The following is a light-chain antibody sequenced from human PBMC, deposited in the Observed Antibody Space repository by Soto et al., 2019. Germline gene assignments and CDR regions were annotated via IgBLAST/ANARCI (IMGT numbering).Light chain of an antibody. V-gene: IGKV3-11*01. CDR2: DSS. CDR1: QNVDKF. Sequence: EIELTQSPATLSLSPGETATLSCRVSQNVDKFLAWYQQRPGQPPRLLIFDSSNRATGVPVRFSGSGSGTVFTLTIGSLEPEDSAVYYCQQRKNWPPITFGQGTRLEIK. CDR3: QQRKNWPPIT. J-gene: IGKJ5*01.